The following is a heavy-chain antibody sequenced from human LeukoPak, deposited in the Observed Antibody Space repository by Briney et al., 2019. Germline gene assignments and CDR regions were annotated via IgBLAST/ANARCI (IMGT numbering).Heavy chain of an antibody. CDR3: AKDRDVLPDY. CDR2: IKEDGSDK. D-gene: IGHD3-9*01. CDR1: GFTFSNYW. Sequence: GGSLRLSCAASGFTFSNYWMNWVRQAPGKGLEWVANIKEDGSDKYYVDSVKGRFSISKDNAKNSLYLQMNSLRVEDTAVYYCAKDRDVLPDYWGQGALVAVSS. J-gene: IGHJ4*02. V-gene: IGHV3-7*01.